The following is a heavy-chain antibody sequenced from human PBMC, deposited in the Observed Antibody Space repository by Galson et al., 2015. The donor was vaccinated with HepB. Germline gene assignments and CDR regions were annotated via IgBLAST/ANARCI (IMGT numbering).Heavy chain of an antibody. Sequence: SLRLSCAASGFTFSSYGMHWVRQAPGKGLEWVAFIRYDGSNKYYADSVKGRFIISRDNSKNTLYLQMNSLRAEDTAVYYCAKGYVRQPAPVQHWGQGTLVTVSS. J-gene: IGHJ1*01. CDR2: IRYDGSNK. V-gene: IGHV3-30*02. CDR3: AKGYVRQPAPVQH. D-gene: IGHD1-14*01. CDR1: GFTFSSYG.